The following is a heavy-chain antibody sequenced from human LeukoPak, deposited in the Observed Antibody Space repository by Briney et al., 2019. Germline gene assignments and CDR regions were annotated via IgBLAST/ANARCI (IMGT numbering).Heavy chain of an antibody. CDR1: GGSISGYY. V-gene: IGHV4-4*07. Sequence: SETLSLTCTVSGGSISGYYWTWIRQSAGKGLEWIGRIYTSGSTNYNPSLESRVAMSLDTSNNQFSLNLRSVTAADTAVYYCARDTYGSGRLDAFDIWGQGTMVTVSS. CDR2: IYTSGST. CDR3: ARDTYGSGRLDAFDI. D-gene: IGHD3-10*01. J-gene: IGHJ3*02.